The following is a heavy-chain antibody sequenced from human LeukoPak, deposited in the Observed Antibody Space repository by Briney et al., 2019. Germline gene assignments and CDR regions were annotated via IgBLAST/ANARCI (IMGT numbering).Heavy chain of an antibody. CDR3: ARGFDGYYGFDI. CDR1: GFTFSSYA. V-gene: IGHV3-23*01. CDR2: ISGSGGNT. Sequence: PGGSLRLSCVASGFTFSSYAMDWVRQAPGKGLEWVSAISGSGGNTYYADSVKGRFTISRDHSKTTLFLQMNSLRADDTAVYHCARGFDGYYGFDIWGQGTMVTVSS. D-gene: IGHD5-24*01. J-gene: IGHJ3*02.